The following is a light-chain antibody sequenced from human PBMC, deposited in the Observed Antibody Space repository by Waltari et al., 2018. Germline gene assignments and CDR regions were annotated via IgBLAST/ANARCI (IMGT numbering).Light chain of an antibody. CDR3: DQNYRSPRT. J-gene: IGKJ2*01. V-gene: IGKV1-39*01. CDR2: AVS. Sequence: DIHLTQTPSSLSASVGDRVTITCRASQSIPTHVNWYQHKPGKAPKLLIYAVSGLRTGVPSRFSGSGSGTDFTLTISGLQADEFATYFCDQNYRSPRTFGRGTKVEVK. CDR1: QSIPTH.